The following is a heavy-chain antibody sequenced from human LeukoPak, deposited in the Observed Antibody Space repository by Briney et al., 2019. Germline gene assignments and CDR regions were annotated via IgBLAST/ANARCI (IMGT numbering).Heavy chain of an antibody. V-gene: IGHV4-4*02. Sequence: SGTLSLTCAVSGGSISSSNWWSWVRQPPGKGLEWIGYIYYSGSTNYNPSLKSRVTMSVDTSKNQFSLKLSSVTAADTAVYYCARLDMVRGVIHKGAFDIWGQGTMVTVSS. J-gene: IGHJ3*02. CDR1: GGSISSSNW. CDR3: ARLDMVRGVIHKGAFDI. D-gene: IGHD3-10*01. CDR2: IYYSGST.